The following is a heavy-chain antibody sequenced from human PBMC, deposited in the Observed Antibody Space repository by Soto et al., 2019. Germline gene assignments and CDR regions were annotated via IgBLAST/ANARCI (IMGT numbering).Heavy chain of an antibody. V-gene: IGHV1-69*02. J-gene: IGHJ4*02. CDR1: GDTFNFYS. CDR2: VNPILSMS. Sequence: QVQLVQSGAEVKSAGSSVKVSCKASGDTFNFYSINWVRQAPGLGLEWVGRVNPILSMSNYAQRFQGRVTMTADKSTGTAYMELRSLRSEDTAIYGSGYRAFDSWGQGALVTVSS. D-gene: IGHD2-15*01. CDR3: GYRAFDS.